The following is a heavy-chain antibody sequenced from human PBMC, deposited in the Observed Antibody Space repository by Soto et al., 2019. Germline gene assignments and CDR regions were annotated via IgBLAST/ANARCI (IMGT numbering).Heavy chain of an antibody. CDR2: MNPNSGNT. V-gene: IGHV1-8*01. CDR1: AYTFTSYD. D-gene: IGHD2-2*01. J-gene: IGHJ5*02. CDR3: ARDQVPAALLGWFDP. Sequence: ASVNVSFKASAYTFTSYDTNWVRQANGQGLEWMGWMNPNSGNTGYAQKFQGRVTMTRNTSISTAYMELSSLRSEDTAVYYCARDQVPAALLGWFDPWGQGTLVTVSS.